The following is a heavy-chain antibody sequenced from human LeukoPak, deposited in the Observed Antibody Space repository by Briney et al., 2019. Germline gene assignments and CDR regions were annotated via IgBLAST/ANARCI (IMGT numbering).Heavy chain of an antibody. CDR3: AKVQAAAGNDY. V-gene: IGHV3-23*01. CDR1: GGSFSGYY. Sequence: ETLSLTCAVYGGSFSGYYWSWIRQAPGKGLEWVSAISGSGGSTYYADSVKGRFTISRDNSKNTLYLQMNSLRAEDTAVYYCAKVQAAAGNDYWGQGTLVTVSS. J-gene: IGHJ4*02. D-gene: IGHD6-13*01. CDR2: ISGSGGST.